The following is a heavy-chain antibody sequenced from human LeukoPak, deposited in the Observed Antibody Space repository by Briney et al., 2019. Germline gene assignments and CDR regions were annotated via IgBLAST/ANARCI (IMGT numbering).Heavy chain of an antibody. CDR3: ARVGPMVRGAIRRTDY. CDR2: ISAYNGNT. CDR1: GYTFTSYG. Sequence: GASVKVSCKASGYTFTSYGISWVRQAPGQGLEWMGWISAYNGNTNYAQKLQGRVTMTTDTSTSTAYMELRSLRSDDTAVYHCARVGPMVRGAIRRTDYWGQGTLVTVSS. D-gene: IGHD3-10*01. V-gene: IGHV1-18*01. J-gene: IGHJ4*02.